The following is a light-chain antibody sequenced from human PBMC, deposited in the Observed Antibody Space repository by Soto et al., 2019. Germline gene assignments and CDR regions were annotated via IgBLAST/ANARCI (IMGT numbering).Light chain of an antibody. V-gene: IGKV1-39*01. CDR1: QSISTY. J-gene: IGKJ2*03. CDR3: QQSYSAPYS. Sequence: DIQMTQSPSSLSASVGDRVTITCRASQSISTYLKWYQQKPGKAPKVLIYAASSLQSGVPSRFSGSGSGTDFTLTITSLQPEDCAAYYCQQSYSAPYSFGQGTKLEIK. CDR2: AAS.